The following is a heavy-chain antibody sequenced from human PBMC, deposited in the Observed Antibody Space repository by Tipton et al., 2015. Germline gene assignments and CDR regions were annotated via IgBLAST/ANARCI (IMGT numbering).Heavy chain of an antibody. CDR2: MHYSGRT. J-gene: IGHJ4*02. CDR1: GGSISTSSYY. Sequence: LRLSCTVSGGSISTSSYYWAWIRQPPGKGLEWIGSMHYSGRTYYNPSLKSRVTISVDTSKNQLSLKLSSVTAADTAVYYCARSITGDFDYWGPGTLVTVSS. V-gene: IGHV4-39*07. CDR3: ARSITGDFDY. D-gene: IGHD1-14*01.